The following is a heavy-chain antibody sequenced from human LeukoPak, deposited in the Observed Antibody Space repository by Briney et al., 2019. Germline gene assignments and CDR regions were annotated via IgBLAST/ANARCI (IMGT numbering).Heavy chain of an antibody. CDR2: IYYSGST. V-gene: IGHV4-31*03. CDR3: ARFGGAYDSSAFDY. D-gene: IGHD3-22*01. Sequence: PSQTLSLTCTVSGGSISSGGYYWSWIRQHPGKGLEWIGYIYYSGSTYYNPSLKSRVTISVDTSKNQFSLELSSVTAADTAVYYCARFGGAYDSSAFDYWGQGTLVTVSS. J-gene: IGHJ4*02. CDR1: GGSISSGGYY.